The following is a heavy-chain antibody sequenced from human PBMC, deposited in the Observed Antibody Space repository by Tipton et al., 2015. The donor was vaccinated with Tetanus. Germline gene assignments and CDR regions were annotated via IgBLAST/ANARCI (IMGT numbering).Heavy chain of an antibody. D-gene: IGHD1-26*01. CDR1: GVSISGGRYH. V-gene: IGHV4-31*03. J-gene: IGHJ4*02. CDR2: IYSSGST. Sequence: TLSLTCTVSGVSISGGRYHWSWIRQRPGKGLEWIGDIYSSGSTYTDPSLKGRVTISVDTSENQFSLRLNSVTAADTAVYYCARDQARGARGWNYFDFWGLGTLVTVSS. CDR3: ARDQARGARGWNYFDF.